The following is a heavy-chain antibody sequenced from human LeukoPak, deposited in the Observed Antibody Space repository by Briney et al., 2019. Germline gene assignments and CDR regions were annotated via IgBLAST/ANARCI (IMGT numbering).Heavy chain of an antibody. V-gene: IGHV3-23*01. CDR3: AKGRGYSGYDPLDY. J-gene: IGHJ4*02. CDR2: ISGSGGST. Sequence: GGSLRLSCAASGFTLSSYAMSWVRQAPGKGLEWVSAISGSGGSTYYADSVKGRFTISRDNSKNTLYLQMNSLRAEDTAVYYCAKGRGYSGYDPLDYWGQGNLVTVSS. D-gene: IGHD5-12*01. CDR1: GFTLSSYA.